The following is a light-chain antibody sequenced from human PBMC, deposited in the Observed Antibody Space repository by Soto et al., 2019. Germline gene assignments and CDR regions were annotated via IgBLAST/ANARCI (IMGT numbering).Light chain of an antibody. Sequence: QSVLTQPASVSGSPGQSITISCAGTMRDVGAYNLVSWYQQHPGRAPQLIIYEVRNRPSGISFRFSGSKSGNTASLTISGLQAEDEADYYCCSLTTSHTYVFGSGTKLTVL. V-gene: IGLV2-14*01. CDR3: CSLTTSHTYV. CDR1: MRDVGAYNL. J-gene: IGLJ1*01. CDR2: EVR.